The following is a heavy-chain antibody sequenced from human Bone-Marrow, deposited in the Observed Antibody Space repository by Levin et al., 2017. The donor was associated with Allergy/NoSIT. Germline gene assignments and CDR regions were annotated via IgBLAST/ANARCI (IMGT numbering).Heavy chain of an antibody. CDR3: ARITAYGVGGYSFFYY. D-gene: IGHD4-17*01. CDR2: INPAIGYT. V-gene: IGHV1-2*02. J-gene: IGHJ4*02. Sequence: ASVKVSCKTSGYTFTDQYIHWVRQAPGQGLEWVGWINPAIGYTNYAQKFQGRVTMTRDTSISTAYMELSSLRSDDTALYYCARITAYGVGGYSFFYYWGQGTLVTVSS. CDR1: GYTFTDQY.